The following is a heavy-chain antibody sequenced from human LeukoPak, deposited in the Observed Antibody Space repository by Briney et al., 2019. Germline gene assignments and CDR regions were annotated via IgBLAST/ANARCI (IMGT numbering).Heavy chain of an antibody. D-gene: IGHD6-19*01. Sequence: ASVKVSCKASGGTFSSYAISWVRQAPGQGLEWMGRIIPILGIANYAQRFQGSVTITADKSTSTAYMELSSLRSEDTAVYYCARDSSGWYYFDYWGQGTLVTVSS. CDR1: GGTFSSYA. CDR2: IIPILGIA. CDR3: ARDSSGWYYFDY. V-gene: IGHV1-69*04. J-gene: IGHJ4*02.